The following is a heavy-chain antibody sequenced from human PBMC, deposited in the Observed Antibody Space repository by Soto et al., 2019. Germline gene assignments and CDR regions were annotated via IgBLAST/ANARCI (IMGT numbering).Heavy chain of an antibody. J-gene: IGHJ6*03. CDR3: ARHVSARYYGSGYMDV. V-gene: IGHV4-59*08. CDR1: GGSISSYY. Sequence: QVQLQESGPGLVKPSETLSLTCTVSGGSISSYYWSWIRQPPGKGLEWIGYIYYSGSTNYNPSLKRRVTISVDTSKNQFSLKLSSVTAADTAVYYCARHVSARYYGSGYMDVWGKGTTVTVSS. CDR2: IYYSGST. D-gene: IGHD3-10*01.